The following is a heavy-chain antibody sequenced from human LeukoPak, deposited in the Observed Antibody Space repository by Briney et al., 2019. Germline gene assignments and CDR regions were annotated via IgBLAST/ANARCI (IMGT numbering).Heavy chain of an antibody. V-gene: IGHV3-64*04. CDR1: GFTFSSYA. Sequence: PGGSLRLSCAASGFTFSSYAMHWVRQAPGKGLEYVSAISSNGGSTYYADSVKGRFTISRDNSKNTLYLQMNSLRAEDTAVYYCAKDAPFGGYARVEAFDYWGQGTLVTVSS. CDR3: AKDAPFGGYARVEAFDY. J-gene: IGHJ4*02. CDR2: ISSNGGST. D-gene: IGHD5-12*01.